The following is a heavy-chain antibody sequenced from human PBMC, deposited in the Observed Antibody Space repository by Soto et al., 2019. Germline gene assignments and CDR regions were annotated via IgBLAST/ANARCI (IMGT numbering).Heavy chain of an antibody. Sequence: ASVTVSCKDSGYTFTSYDINWVRQAPGQGLEWLGWMNPNRGNTGYAQKFQGRVTMTRNTSISTAYMELSSLRSEDTAADHCARGTHSSGYLSYWGQGTLVTVSS. D-gene: IGHD3-22*01. V-gene: IGHV1-8*01. J-gene: IGHJ4*02. CDR3: ARGTHSSGYLSY. CDR1: GYTFTSYD. CDR2: MNPNRGNT.